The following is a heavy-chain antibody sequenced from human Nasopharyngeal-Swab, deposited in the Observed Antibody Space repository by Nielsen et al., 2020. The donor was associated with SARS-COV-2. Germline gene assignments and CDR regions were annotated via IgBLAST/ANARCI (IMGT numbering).Heavy chain of an antibody. D-gene: IGHD1-14*01. CDR2: INSEGSST. CDR3: VRSPSSISPGWFDP. CDR1: GFTFSSYW. Sequence: GESLKISCAASGFTFSSYWMHWVRQAPGKGLVWVSRINSEGSSTSYADSVKGRFTISRDNAKNSLYLQINSLGAEDTAVYYCVRSPSSISPGWFDPWGQGTLVTVSS. J-gene: IGHJ5*02. V-gene: IGHV3-74*01.